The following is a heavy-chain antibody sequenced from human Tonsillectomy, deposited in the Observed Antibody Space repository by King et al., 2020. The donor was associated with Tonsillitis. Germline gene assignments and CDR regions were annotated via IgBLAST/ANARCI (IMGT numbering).Heavy chain of an antibody. CDR2: IDWDDDK. CDR3: ARMGYSASGSYYGYTYYYYGMDV. Sequence: VTLKESGPALVKPTQTLTLTCTFSGFSLSTDGMCVSWIRQPPGKALEWLALIDWDDDKYYSTSLKTRLTISKDTSKNQVVLTLTNMDPVDAATYYCARMGYSASGSYYGYTYYYYGMDVWGQGTTVTVSS. J-gene: IGHJ6*02. V-gene: IGHV2-70*01. CDR1: GFSLSTDGMC. D-gene: IGHD3-10*01.